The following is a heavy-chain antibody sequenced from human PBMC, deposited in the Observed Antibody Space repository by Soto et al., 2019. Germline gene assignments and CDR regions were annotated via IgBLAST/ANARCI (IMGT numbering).Heavy chain of an antibody. J-gene: IGHJ6*03. D-gene: IGHD2-15*01. CDR3: ARVSAGYCSGGRCYSFGYFYYYMDV. Sequence: SETLSLTCAVYGGSFSDYYWSWIRQPPGKGLEWIGEINHSGSTSYNPSLKSRVTISVDTSQNRLYLKLRSVTAADTAVYYCARVSAGYCSGGRCYSFGYFYYYMDVWGEGTTVTVSS. CDR1: GGSFSDYY. CDR2: INHSGST. V-gene: IGHV4-34*01.